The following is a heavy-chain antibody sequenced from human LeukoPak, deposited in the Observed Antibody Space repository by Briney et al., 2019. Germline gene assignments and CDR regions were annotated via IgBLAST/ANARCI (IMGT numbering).Heavy chain of an antibody. CDR2: IYSGGST. Sequence: GGSLRLSCAASGFTFSSYAMSWVRQAPGKGLEWVSVIYSGGSTYYADSVKGRFTISRDNSKNTLYLQMNSLRAEDTAVYYCIAAVTFDIWGQGTMVTVSS. D-gene: IGHD2-21*01. V-gene: IGHV3-53*01. CDR3: IAAVTFDI. CDR1: GFTFSSYA. J-gene: IGHJ3*02.